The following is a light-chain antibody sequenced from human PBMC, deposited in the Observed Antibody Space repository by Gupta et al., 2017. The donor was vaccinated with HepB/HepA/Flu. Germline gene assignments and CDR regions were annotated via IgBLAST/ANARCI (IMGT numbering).Light chain of an antibody. J-gene: IGKJ3*01. V-gene: IGKV1-33*01. CDR1: EDISYY. Sequence: DTQMTQSPSSLSASVGDRVTLTCQASEDISYYLNWYQHKPGEAPSLVIYDTSKLETGVSSRFTGSGSGTDFTLTISTLEPEDFATYYCQHEDNLPLTFGHGTKIDIK. CDR3: QHEDNLPLT. CDR2: DTS.